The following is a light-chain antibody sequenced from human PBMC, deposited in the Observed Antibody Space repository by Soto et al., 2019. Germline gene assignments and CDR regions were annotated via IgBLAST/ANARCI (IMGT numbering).Light chain of an antibody. V-gene: IGKV3-15*01. Sequence: EIVMTQSPATLSVSPGESATLSCRASQSVSNNLTWYQQKPGQPPRLLIYGASTRATGVPGRFSGRGSGTEFTLTISSLQSEDFAVYYCQQYNDWWTFGQGNKVDIK. J-gene: IGKJ1*01. CDR2: GAS. CDR1: QSVSNN. CDR3: QQYNDWWT.